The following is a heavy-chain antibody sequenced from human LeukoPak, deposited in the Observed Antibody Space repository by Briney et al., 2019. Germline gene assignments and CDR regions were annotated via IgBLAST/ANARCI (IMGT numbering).Heavy chain of an antibody. CDR1: GFTFSSYE. CDR2: ISSSGSTI. J-gene: IGHJ4*02. Sequence: PGGSLRLSCAASGFTFSSYEMNWVRQAPGKGLEWVSYISSSGSTIYYADSVKGRFTISRDNAKNSLYLQMNSLRAEDTAVYYCARDRFRAAVAMIYFDYWGQGTLVTVSS. V-gene: IGHV3-48*03. D-gene: IGHD6-19*01. CDR3: ARDRFRAAVAMIYFDY.